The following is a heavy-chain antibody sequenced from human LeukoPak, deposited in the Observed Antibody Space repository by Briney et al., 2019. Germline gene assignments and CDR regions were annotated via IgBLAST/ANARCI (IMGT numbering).Heavy chain of an antibody. V-gene: IGHV3-30*03. CDR1: GFTFNSYG. Sequence: GGSLRRYCAASGFTFNSYGMHWVRQAPGKGLEWVAVISYDGSNKYSADSVKGRFIISRDNSKNTLYLQMNRLRAEDTAVYYCATDHGFHYGAYFDYWGQGTLVTVSS. J-gene: IGHJ4*02. CDR2: ISYDGSNK. CDR3: ATDHGFHYGAYFDY. D-gene: IGHD4-17*01.